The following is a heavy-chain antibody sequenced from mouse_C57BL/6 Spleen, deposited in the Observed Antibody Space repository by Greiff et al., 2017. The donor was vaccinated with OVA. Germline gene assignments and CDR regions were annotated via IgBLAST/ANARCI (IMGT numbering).Heavy chain of an antibody. J-gene: IGHJ2*01. D-gene: IGHD2-1*01. CDR2: ISGGGGNT. CDR3: ARRGVDYGNYDYFDY. V-gene: IGHV5-9*01. CDR1: GFTLRSYT. Sequence: EVTLVEFGGCFVKPGGSLKPSCAASGFTLRSYTMSWVRQTPEKRLEWVATISGGGGNTYYPDSVKGRFTISRDNAKNTLYLQMSSVRAEDTALYYCARRGVDYGNYDYFDYWGQGTTLTVSS.